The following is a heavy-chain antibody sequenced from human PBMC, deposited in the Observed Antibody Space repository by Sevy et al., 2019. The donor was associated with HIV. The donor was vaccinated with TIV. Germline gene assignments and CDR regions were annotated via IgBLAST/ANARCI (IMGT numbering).Heavy chain of an antibody. Sequence: SETLSLTCAVYGASFRNFYWSWIRQSPGKGLEWIGEIHHSGSTNFNPYLGSRVTMSEDKSTSQFSLNLRSVTAADTAGQYWARGRLLSGVDSSGYFFDSWGPGTLVTVSS. V-gene: IGHV4-34*01. CDR2: IHHSGST. J-gene: IGHJ4*02. CDR3: ARGRLLSGVDSSGYFFDS. D-gene: IGHD3-22*01. CDR1: GASFRNFY.